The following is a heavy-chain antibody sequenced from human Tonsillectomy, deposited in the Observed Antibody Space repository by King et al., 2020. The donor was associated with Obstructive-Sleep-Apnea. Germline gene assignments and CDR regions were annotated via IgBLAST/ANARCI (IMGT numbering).Heavy chain of an antibody. V-gene: IGHV4-59*01. CDR1: GGSIRSYY. CDR3: ARAGEGVAGSGRFDY. Sequence: QLQESGPGLVKPSENLSLTCTVSGGSIRSYYWSWIRQVPGKGLEWIGYIFSTGSTKYNPSLKGRLSMSVDTSENQFSLWLSSVTAADTALYYCARAGEGVAGSGRFDYWGQGTQVTVSS. J-gene: IGHJ4*02. CDR2: IFSTGST. D-gene: IGHD6-19*01.